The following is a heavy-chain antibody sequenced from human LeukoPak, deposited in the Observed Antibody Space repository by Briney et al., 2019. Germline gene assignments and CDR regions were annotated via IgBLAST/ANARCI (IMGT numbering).Heavy chain of an antibody. D-gene: IGHD2-8*02. J-gene: IGHJ5*02. CDR3: VRHTGWFDP. Sequence: GESLQISCQGSGSSFSRYWIGWVRPMPGKGLEWMGIIYPGDSDTTYSPAFQGQVTISADKSISTAYLQWARLKASDTAMYYCVRHTGWFDPWGQGTLVTVSS. V-gene: IGHV5-51*01. CDR1: GSSFSRYW. CDR2: IYPGDSDT.